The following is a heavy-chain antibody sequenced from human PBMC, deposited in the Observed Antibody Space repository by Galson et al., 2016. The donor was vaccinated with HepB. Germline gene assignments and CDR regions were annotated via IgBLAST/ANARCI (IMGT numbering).Heavy chain of an antibody. CDR3: AGYCRGGSCSGQGSFDY. CDR1: GFTFSSYA. J-gene: IGHJ4*02. D-gene: IGHD2-15*01. V-gene: IGHV3-23*01. Sequence: SLRLSCAASGFTFSSYAMTWVRQPPGKGLEWVSGISASGGRTYYTDSVKGQFTISRDNSKNTLNLQMNSLRAEDTAEYYCAGYCRGGSCSGQGSFDYWSQGTLVTVSS. CDR2: ISASGGRT.